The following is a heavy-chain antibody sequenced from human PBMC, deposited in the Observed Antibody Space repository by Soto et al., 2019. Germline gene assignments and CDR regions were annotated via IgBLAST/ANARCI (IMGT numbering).Heavy chain of an antibody. V-gene: IGHV1-24*01. D-gene: IGHD3-10*01. Sequence: ASVKVSCKVSGYTLTELSMHWVRQAPGKGLEWMGGFDPEDGETIYAQKFQGRVTMTEDTSTDTAYMELSSLRSEDTAVYYCATTTYYYGSGSYYKLDYWGQGTLVTVSS. CDR3: ATTTYYYGSGSYYKLDY. J-gene: IGHJ4*02. CDR1: GYTLTELS. CDR2: FDPEDGET.